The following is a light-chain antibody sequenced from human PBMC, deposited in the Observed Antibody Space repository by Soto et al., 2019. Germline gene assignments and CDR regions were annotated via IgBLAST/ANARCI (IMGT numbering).Light chain of an antibody. CDR3: SSYTSSSTPYV. CDR1: SSNIGAGYD. V-gene: IGLV1-40*01. J-gene: IGLJ1*01. CDR2: GNS. Sequence: QSVLTQPPSVSGAPGQRVTISCTGSSSNIGAGYDVHWYQQLPGTAPKLLIYGNSNRPSGVPDRFSGSKSGTSASLAITGLQAEDEADYCCSSYTSSSTPYVFGTGTKLTVL.